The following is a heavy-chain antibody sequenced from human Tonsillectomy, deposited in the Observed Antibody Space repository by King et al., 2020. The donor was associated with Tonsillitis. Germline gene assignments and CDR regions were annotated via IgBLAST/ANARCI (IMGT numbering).Heavy chain of an antibody. D-gene: IGHD6-6*01. J-gene: IGHJ3*01. V-gene: IGHV4-61*02. CDR1: GGSISSGSYY. Sequence: VPLQESGPGLVKPSQTLSLTCTVSGGSISSGSYYWRWIRQPAGKGLEWIGRIYTSGSTNYNPSLKSRVTMSVDTSKNQFSLKLSSVTAADTAVYYCARDKERSPSNWGQGTMVTVSS. CDR3: ARDKERSPSN. CDR2: IYTSGST.